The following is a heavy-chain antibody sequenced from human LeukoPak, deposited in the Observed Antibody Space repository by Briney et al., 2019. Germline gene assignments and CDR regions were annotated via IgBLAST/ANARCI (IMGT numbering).Heavy chain of an antibody. CDR2: ISWSSEYM. CDR1: GFTFSASG. Sequence: GGSLRLSCAASGFTFSASGMYWVRQAPGKGLEWVSGISWSSEYMFYADSVKGRFTISRDNAENSLYLQMDSLRVEDTALYFCAKEGSVCTDEICRYFDYWGQGALVTVSS. V-gene: IGHV3-9*01. J-gene: IGHJ4*02. D-gene: IGHD2-8*01. CDR3: AKEGSVCTDEICRYFDY.